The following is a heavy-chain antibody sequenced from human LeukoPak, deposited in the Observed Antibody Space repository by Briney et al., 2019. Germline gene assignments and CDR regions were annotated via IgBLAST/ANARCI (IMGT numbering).Heavy chain of an antibody. Sequence: PGGSLRLSCTVSGFTFSNYGMHWVRLAPGKGLEWVAALSHDGNYNYYADSVKGRFTISRDNSRNTLSLLMNSLRAEDTALYYCAKGRSLYCSATTCPPEFDFWGLGTLVTVSS. CDR2: LSHDGNYN. V-gene: IGHV3-30*18. J-gene: IGHJ4*02. CDR3: AKGRSLYCSATTCPPEFDF. D-gene: IGHD2-15*01. CDR1: GFTFSNYG.